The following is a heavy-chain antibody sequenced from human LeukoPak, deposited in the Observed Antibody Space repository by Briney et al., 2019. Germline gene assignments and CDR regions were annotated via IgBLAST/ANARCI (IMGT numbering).Heavy chain of an antibody. V-gene: IGHV4-59*01. D-gene: IGHD2-2*01. CDR1: GGSITTYY. Sequence: SETLSLTCTVSGGSITTYYWSWIRQPPGKGLEWIGYIYYSGSTNYNPSLKTRVTISVDTSKNQFSLKPSSVTAADTAVYYCARTYCSSTTCYPGDWGQGTLVTVSS. J-gene: IGHJ4*02. CDR2: IYYSGST. CDR3: ARTYCSSTTCYPGD.